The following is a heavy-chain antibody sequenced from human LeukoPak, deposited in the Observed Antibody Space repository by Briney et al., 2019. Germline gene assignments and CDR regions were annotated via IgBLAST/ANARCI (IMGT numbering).Heavy chain of an antibody. CDR1: GFTFSSYG. V-gene: IGHV3-33*06. D-gene: IGHD3-22*01. CDR3: AKDYYDSSGTAY. J-gene: IGHJ4*02. Sequence: GRSLRLSCAASGFTFSSYGMHWVRQAPRKGLEWVAVIWYDGSNKYYADSVKGRFTISRDNSKNTLYLQMNSLRAEDTAVYYCAKDYYDSSGTAYWGQGTLVTVSS. CDR2: IWYDGSNK.